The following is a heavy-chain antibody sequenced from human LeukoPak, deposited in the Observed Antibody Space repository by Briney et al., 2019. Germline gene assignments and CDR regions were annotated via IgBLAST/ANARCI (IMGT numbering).Heavy chain of an antibody. CDR2: ISGSGDRT. Sequence: GGTLRLSCAASGFTFSSYGMSWVRQAPGKGLEWVSTISGSGDRTYYADSVKGRFTISRDNSKNTLSLHMNSLRAEDTAVYSCAKGYYGSGSYGWFDYWGQGTLVTVSS. V-gene: IGHV3-23*01. D-gene: IGHD3-10*01. CDR3: AKGYYGSGSYGWFDY. CDR1: GFTFSSYG. J-gene: IGHJ4*02.